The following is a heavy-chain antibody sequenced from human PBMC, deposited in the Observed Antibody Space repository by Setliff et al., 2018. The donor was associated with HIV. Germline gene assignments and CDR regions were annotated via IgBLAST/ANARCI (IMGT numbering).Heavy chain of an antibody. V-gene: IGHV4-61*09. J-gene: IGHJ5*02. Sequence: PSETLSLTCTVSGDSINSGSYYWTWIRQPAGKGLEWIGHLFPGGSTNYNPSLKSRVTISVDTSKNQISLKLNSVTAADTAVYYCARLGANKSKLFGEYNFWSDPWGQGTPVTVSS. CDR1: GDSINSGSYY. CDR3: ARLGANKSKLFGEYNFWSDP. CDR2: LFPGGST. D-gene: IGHD3-3*01.